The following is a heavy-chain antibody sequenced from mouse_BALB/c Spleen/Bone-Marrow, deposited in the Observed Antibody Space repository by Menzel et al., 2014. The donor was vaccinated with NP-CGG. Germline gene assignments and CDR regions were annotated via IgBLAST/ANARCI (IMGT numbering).Heavy chain of an antibody. J-gene: IGHJ4*01. CDR2: IWSGGSP. V-gene: IGHV2-2*01. CDR1: GFSLTSDG. Sequence: QVQLQQSGPGLVQPSQRLSITCTVSGFSLTSDGIHWVRQSPRKGLEWLGVIWSGGSPDYNEAFISRLNISKDNSKIQVVFTMNSLQADYTAIYYCARNGHYYAMDFWGQGTSVTVSA. CDR3: ARNGHYYAMDF.